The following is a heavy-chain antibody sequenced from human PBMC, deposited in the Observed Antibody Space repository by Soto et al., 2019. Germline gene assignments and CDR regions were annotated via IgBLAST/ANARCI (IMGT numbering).Heavy chain of an antibody. CDR1: YGSISSYD. J-gene: IGHJ4*02. CDR2: IYYSGST. V-gene: IGHV4-59*01. CDR3: ARDLGITIFGL. Sequence: SEPLSLTCTVSYGSISSYDWIWIRQPPGKGLEWIGYIYYSGSTNYNPSLKSRVTISVDTSKNQFSLKLSSVTAADTAVYYCARDLGITIFGLWGQGTLVTVSS. D-gene: IGHD3-3*01.